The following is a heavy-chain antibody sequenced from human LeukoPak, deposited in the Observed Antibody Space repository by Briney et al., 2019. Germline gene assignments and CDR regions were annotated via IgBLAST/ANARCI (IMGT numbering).Heavy chain of an antibody. J-gene: IGHJ4*02. D-gene: IGHD3-16*02. Sequence: GGSLRLSCAASGFTFSSYEMNWVRQAPGKGLEWVSYISSSGSTIYYADSVKGRFTISRDNAKNSLYLQMNSLRAEDTAVYYCARGTSTSYDYVWGSYPDLFDYWGQGTLVTVSS. V-gene: IGHV3-48*03. CDR1: GFTFSSYE. CDR2: ISSSGSTI. CDR3: ARGTSTSYDYVWGSYPDLFDY.